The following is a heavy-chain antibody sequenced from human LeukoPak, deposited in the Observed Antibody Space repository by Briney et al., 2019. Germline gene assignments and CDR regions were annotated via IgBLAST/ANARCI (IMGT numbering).Heavy chain of an antibody. Sequence: GGSLRLSCAASGFTFSSYGMHWVRQAPGKGLDWVAVISNDGSRKYYADSVKGRFTISRDNSKNTLSLQVSSLRTEDTAVYYCAKDRYSYAFEYSDSWGQGTLVTVSS. D-gene: IGHD5-18*01. CDR2: ISNDGSRK. CDR3: AKDRYSYAFEYSDS. J-gene: IGHJ4*02. CDR1: GFTFSSYG. V-gene: IGHV3-30*18.